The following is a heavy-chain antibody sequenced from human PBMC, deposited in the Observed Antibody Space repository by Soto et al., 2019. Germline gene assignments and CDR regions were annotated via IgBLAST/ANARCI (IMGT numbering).Heavy chain of an antibody. D-gene: IGHD6-13*01. CDR2: IWYDGSNK. Sequence: GESLKISCAASGFTFSSYGMHWVRQAPGKGLEWVAVIWYDGSNKYYADSVKGRFTISRDNSKNTLYLQMNSLRAEDTAVYYCARDGRDSSSWYYYYYMDVWGKGTTVTVSS. V-gene: IGHV3-33*01. J-gene: IGHJ6*03. CDR3: ARDGRDSSSWYYYYYMDV. CDR1: GFTFSSYG.